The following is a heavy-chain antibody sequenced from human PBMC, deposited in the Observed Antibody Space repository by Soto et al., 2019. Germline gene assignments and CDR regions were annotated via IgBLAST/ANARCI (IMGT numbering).Heavy chain of an antibody. CDR3: ARPGSSWYNSYFDY. J-gene: IGHJ4*02. CDR2: IYYSGST. D-gene: IGHD6-13*01. Sequence: QVQLQESGPGLVKPSQTLSLTCTVSGGSISSGGYYWSWIRQHPGKGLEWIGYIYYSGSTYYNPSLKSRVTISVDTSKNQFYLKLSSVTAADTAVYYCARPGSSWYNSYFDYWGQGTLVTVSS. CDR1: GGSISSGGYY. V-gene: IGHV4-31*03.